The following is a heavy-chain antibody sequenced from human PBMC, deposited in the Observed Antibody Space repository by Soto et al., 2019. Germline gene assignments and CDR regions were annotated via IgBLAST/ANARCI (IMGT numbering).Heavy chain of an antibody. CDR2: ISAYNGNT. V-gene: IGHV1-18*04. CDR3: ARDWSSTGTAYDFWRGCLDV. D-gene: IGHD3-3*01. Sequence: ASVKVSCKASGYTFTSYGISWVRQAPGQGLEWMGWISAYNGNTNYAQKLQGRVTMTTDTSTSTAYMELRSLRSDDTAVYYCARDWSSTGTAYDFWRGCLDVWGQGTTVTVSS. CDR1: GYTFTSYG. J-gene: IGHJ6*02.